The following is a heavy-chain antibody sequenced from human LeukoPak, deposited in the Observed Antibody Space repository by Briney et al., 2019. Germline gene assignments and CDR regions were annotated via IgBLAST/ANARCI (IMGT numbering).Heavy chain of an antibody. J-gene: IGHJ4*02. Sequence: GRSLRLSCEASGFNFGSYGMHWVRQAPGKGLEWVAVIWYDGRDKYYGDSVKGRFTISRDNSKNTVFLQMNSLRAEDTAVYYCARDSYDSSGPDNWGQGTLVTVSS. CDR3: ARDSYDSSGPDN. D-gene: IGHD3-22*01. CDR1: GFNFGSYG. V-gene: IGHV3-33*01. CDR2: IWYDGRDK.